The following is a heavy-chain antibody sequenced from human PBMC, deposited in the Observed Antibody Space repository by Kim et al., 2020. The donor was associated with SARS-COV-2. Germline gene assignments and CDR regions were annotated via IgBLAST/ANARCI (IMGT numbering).Heavy chain of an antibody. CDR1: GFTFSSYG. V-gene: IGHV3-33*08. CDR2: IWYDGSNK. Sequence: GGSLRLSCAASGFTFSSYGMHWVRQAPGKGLEWVAVIWYDGSNKYYADSVKGRFTISRDNSKNTLYLQMNSLRAEDTAVYYCARESNRAGYSYGYRMPDYWGQGTLVTVSS. D-gene: IGHD5-18*01. CDR3: ARESNRAGYSYGYRMPDY. J-gene: IGHJ4*02.